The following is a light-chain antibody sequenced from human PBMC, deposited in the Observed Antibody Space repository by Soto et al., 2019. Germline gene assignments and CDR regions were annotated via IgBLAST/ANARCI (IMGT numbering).Light chain of an antibody. J-gene: IGKJ1*01. CDR3: QKYGSSPWT. Sequence: EIVLTQSPGTLSLSPGERATLSCRASQTVSNSYIAWYQQKPGQAPRLLIYGASSRATGIPDRFSCSGSGTDLTLTISRLEPEDFAVYYCQKYGSSPWTFGQGTKVEIK. CDR1: QTVSNSY. V-gene: IGKV3-20*01. CDR2: GAS.